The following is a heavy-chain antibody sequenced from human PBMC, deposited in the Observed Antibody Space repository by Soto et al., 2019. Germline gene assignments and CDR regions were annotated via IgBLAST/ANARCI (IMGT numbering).Heavy chain of an antibody. CDR3: AAGYSSGWYGCFQH. CDR2: IVVGSGNT. CDR1: GFTFTSSA. D-gene: IGHD6-19*01. Sequence: ASVKVSCKASGFTFTSSAVQWVRQARGQRLEWIGWIVVGSGNTNYAQKFQERVTITRDMSTSTAYMELSSLRSEDTAVYYCAAGYSSGWYGCFQHWGQGTLVTVSS. V-gene: IGHV1-58*01. J-gene: IGHJ1*01.